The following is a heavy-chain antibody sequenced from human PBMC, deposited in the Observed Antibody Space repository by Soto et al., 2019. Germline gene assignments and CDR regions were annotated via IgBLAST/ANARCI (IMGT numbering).Heavy chain of an antibody. D-gene: IGHD5-12*01. Sequence: QVQLQQWGAGLLKPSETLSLNCAVNGGSLSGYYWCWIRQPPGKGQEWIGEIKDGGMTNYSQSLKSRPPISSDTSNNQCSLRLYSVTAADTGVYYCARGQEGVVATHWDQGTLVTVSS. CDR1: GGSLSGYY. J-gene: IGHJ4*02. CDR2: IKDGGMT. V-gene: IGHV4-34*01. CDR3: ARGQEGVVATH.